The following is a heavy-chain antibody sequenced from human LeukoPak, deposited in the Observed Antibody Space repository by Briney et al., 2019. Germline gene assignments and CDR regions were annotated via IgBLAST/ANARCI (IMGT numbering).Heavy chain of an antibody. CDR3: ASVVVVPAPMYYFDS. Sequence: GGSLRLSCAASGFTFSSYWMSWVRQAPGKGLEWVANIKQDGSEKYYVDSVKGRFTISRDNAKNSLYLQMNSLRAEDTAVYYCASVVVVPAPMYYFDSWGLGTLVTVSS. CDR2: IKQDGSEK. J-gene: IGHJ4*02. D-gene: IGHD2-2*01. CDR1: GFTFSSYW. V-gene: IGHV3-7*01.